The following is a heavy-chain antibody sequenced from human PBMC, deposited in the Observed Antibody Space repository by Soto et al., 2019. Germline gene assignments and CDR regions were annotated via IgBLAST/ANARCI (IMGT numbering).Heavy chain of an antibody. V-gene: IGHV1-18*01. CDR3: ARDLSSGWFDY. CDR1: GYMFSNYA. J-gene: IGHJ4*02. CDR2: INVYNGNT. D-gene: IGHD6-19*01. Sequence: QVQLVQSGGEVKRPGASVKVSCKASGYMFSNYAISWVRQTPGQGLEWMGWINVYNGNTKYAQKFQGRVTMATDTSTNTTYLDLRSLRSDDTAVYLCARDLSSGWFDYWGQGTLVIVSS.